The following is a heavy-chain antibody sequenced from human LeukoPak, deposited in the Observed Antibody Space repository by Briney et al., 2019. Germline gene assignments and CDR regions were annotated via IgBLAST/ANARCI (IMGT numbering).Heavy chain of an antibody. CDR2: INPSGGST. V-gene: IGHV1-46*01. Sequence: ASVKVSCKASGYTFTSYYMHWVRQAPGQGLEWMGIINPSGGSTSYAQKFQGRVTMTRDTSTSTVYMELSSLRSEDTAVYYCARDLRDIVVVPAAIDIGWFDPWGQGTLVTVSS. D-gene: IGHD2-2*02. CDR1: GYTFTSYY. CDR3: ARDLRDIVVVPAAIDIGWFDP. J-gene: IGHJ5*02.